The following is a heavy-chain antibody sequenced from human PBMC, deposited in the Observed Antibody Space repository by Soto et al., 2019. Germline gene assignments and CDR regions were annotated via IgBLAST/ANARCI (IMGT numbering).Heavy chain of an antibody. CDR3: AKDRSHTVDY. CDR1: GFTFSHYA. Sequence: QVQLVESGGGVVQPGRSLRLSCAASGFTFSHYAMHWVRQAPGKGLEWVALMSYDGSNEYYADSVKGRFTISRDNSKNTLYLQMNSLRAEATAGYYWAKDRSHTVDYWGQGTLVTVSS. CDR2: MSYDGSNE. V-gene: IGHV3-30*18. J-gene: IGHJ4*02. D-gene: IGHD1-26*01.